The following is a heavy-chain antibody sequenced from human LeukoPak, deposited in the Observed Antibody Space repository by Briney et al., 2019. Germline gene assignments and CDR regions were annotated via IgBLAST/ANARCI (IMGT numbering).Heavy chain of an antibody. J-gene: IGHJ4*02. Sequence: PSETLSLTYAVSGVPFSNYYWSWVRQAPTKGLEWIGEINHSGYTNYNPSLKSRVTISIDTSKNQFSLMLTSVTAADTAVYYCTRALAGHPDWGQGTLVTVSS. CDR2: INHSGYT. CDR3: TRALAGHPD. V-gene: IGHV4-34*01. D-gene: IGHD6-19*01. CDR1: GVPFSNYY.